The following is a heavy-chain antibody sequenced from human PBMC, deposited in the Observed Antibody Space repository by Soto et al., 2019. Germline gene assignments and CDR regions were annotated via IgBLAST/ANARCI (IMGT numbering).Heavy chain of an antibody. V-gene: IGHV3-15*01. J-gene: IGHJ6*03. D-gene: IGHD3-3*01. CDR3: TTGLEWLSRYYYYYYMDV. CDR2: IKSKTDGGTT. Sequence: GGSLRLSCAASGFTFSNAWMSWVRQAPGKGLEWVGRIKSKTDGGTTDYAAPVKGRFTISRDDSKNTLYLQMNSLKTEDTAVYYCTTGLEWLSRYYYYYYMDVWGKGTTVTVSS. CDR1: GFTFSNAW.